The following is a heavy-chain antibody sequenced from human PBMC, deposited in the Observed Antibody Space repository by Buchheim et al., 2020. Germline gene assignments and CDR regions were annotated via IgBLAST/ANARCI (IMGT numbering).Heavy chain of an antibody. V-gene: IGHV3-30-3*01. D-gene: IGHD4-11*01. CDR3: ARDGHSKGWYYYYGMDV. Sequence: QVQLVESGGGVVQPGRSLRLSCAASGFTFSSYAMHWVRQAPGKGLEWVAVISYDGSNKYYADPVKGRFTISRDNSKNTLYLQMNSLRAEDTAVYYCARDGHSKGWYYYYGMDVWGQGTT. J-gene: IGHJ6*02. CDR2: ISYDGSNK. CDR1: GFTFSSYA.